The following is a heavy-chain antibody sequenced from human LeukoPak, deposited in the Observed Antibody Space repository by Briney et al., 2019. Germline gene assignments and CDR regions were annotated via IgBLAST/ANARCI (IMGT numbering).Heavy chain of an antibody. CDR2: ISSGSSTI. D-gene: IGHD3-3*01. CDR1: GFTFSSYS. J-gene: IGHJ4*02. V-gene: IGHV3-48*01. Sequence: GGSLRLSCAASGFTFSSYSMNWVRQAPGKGREWVSYISSGSSTIYYTDSVKGRFTISRDNAKNSLYLQMNSLRAEDTAVYYCARGARGFWSGYYDYWGQGTLVTVSS. CDR3: ARGARGFWSGYYDY.